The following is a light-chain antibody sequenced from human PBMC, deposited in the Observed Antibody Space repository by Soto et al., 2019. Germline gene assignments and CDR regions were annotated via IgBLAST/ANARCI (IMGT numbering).Light chain of an antibody. Sequence: QSALTQPPSVSGSPGQSVAISCTGTSSDVGSYNRVSWYQQPPGTAPKLMIYDVSDRPSGVPDRFSGSKSGNTASLTISGLQAEDEADHYCSSYTSSSTYAFGTGTKVTVL. CDR3: SSYTSSSTYA. J-gene: IGLJ1*01. V-gene: IGLV2-18*02. CDR1: SSDVGSYNR. CDR2: DVS.